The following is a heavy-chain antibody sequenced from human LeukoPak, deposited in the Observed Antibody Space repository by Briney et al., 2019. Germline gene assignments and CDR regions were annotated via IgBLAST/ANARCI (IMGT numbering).Heavy chain of an antibody. CDR3: AILGVCSSTSCYVMYDY. J-gene: IGHJ4*02. V-gene: IGHV1-8*01. CDR2: MNPNSGNT. Sequence: ASVTVSCKASGYTFTIYDINWVRQATGQGLEWMGWMNPNSGNTGYAQKFQGRVTMTRNTSISTAYMELSSLRSEDTAVYYCAILGVCSSTSCYVMYDYWGQGTLVTVSS. D-gene: IGHD2-2*01. CDR1: GYTFTIYD.